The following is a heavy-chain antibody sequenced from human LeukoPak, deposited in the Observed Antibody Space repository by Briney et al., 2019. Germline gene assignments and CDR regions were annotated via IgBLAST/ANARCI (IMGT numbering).Heavy chain of an antibody. CDR1: GFTFNTYW. CDR3: ARDRGDGYDYFWDY. D-gene: IGHD5-12*01. Sequence: GGSLRLSCAASGFTFNTYWMNWVRQAPGKGLEWVANINHDGSEKYYVDSVKGRFTISRDNAKNSLYLQMNSLRAEDTPVYYCARDRGDGYDYFWDYWGQGTLVTVSS. J-gene: IGHJ4*02. V-gene: IGHV3-7*03. CDR2: INHDGSEK.